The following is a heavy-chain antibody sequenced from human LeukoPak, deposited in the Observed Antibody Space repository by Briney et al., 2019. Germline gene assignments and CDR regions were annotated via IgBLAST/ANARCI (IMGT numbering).Heavy chain of an antibody. D-gene: IGHD3-10*01. CDR1: GFTFSSYE. J-gene: IGHJ4*02. Sequence: GGSLRLSCAASGFTFSSYEMNWVRQAPGKGLEWVSYISSSGSTIYYADSVKGRFTISRDNAKNSLYLQMNSLRAEDTAVYYWARGGGGRCFGDLSFDYWAQGPLVTVSS. CDR3: ARGGGGRCFGDLSFDY. CDR2: ISSSGSTI. V-gene: IGHV3-48*03.